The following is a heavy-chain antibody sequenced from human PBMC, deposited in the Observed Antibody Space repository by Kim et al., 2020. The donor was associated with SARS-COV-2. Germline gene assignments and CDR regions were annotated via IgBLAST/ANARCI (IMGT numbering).Heavy chain of an antibody. Sequence: GGSLRLSCAASGFTFSSYEMNWVRQAPGKGLEWVSYISSSGSTIYYADSVKGRFTISRDNAKNSLYLQMNSLRAEDTAVYYCARDVRDYYDSSGYYSDYWGQGTLVTVSS. V-gene: IGHV3-48*03. CDR2: ISSSGSTI. D-gene: IGHD3-22*01. J-gene: IGHJ4*02. CDR1: GFTFSSYE. CDR3: ARDVRDYYDSSGYYSDY.